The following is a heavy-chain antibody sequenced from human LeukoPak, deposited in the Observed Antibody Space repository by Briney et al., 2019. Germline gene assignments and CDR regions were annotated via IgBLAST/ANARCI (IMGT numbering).Heavy chain of an antibody. D-gene: IGHD2-15*01. V-gene: IGHV3-48*03. CDR3: ARRSSAWYALDI. J-gene: IGHJ3*02. CDR2: ISAGGSIT. Sequence: GGSLRLSCEASGFMFSSHEVNWVRQPPGRGLEWISYISAGGSITYYADSVKGRFTISRDNAKSSLYLQMINPRVEDTALYYCARRSSAWYALDIWGQGTMVSVSP. CDR1: GFMFSSHE.